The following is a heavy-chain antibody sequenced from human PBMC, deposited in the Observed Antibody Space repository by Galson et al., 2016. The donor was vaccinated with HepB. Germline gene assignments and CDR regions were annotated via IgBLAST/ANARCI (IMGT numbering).Heavy chain of an antibody. CDR2: IYYSVNT. CDR3: ARHPFDY. CDR1: GASISSSTYY. J-gene: IGHJ4*02. Sequence: ETLSLTCTVSGASISSSTYYWGWIRQPPGRELEWIGSIYYSVNTQYNPSLKSRVTMSVDTSKNQFALKLSSVTAADTAIYYCARHPFDYWGQGTLVTVSS. V-gene: IGHV4-39*01.